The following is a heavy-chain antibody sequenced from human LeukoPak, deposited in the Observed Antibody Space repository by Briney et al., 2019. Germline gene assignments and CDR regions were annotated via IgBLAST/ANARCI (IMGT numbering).Heavy chain of an antibody. Sequence: GSLRLPCAASGSTFRSYEMNWVRQAPGKGLEWVSYISSSGATIYYVDSVKGRFTVSRDNAKNSLFLQMNSLRAEDTAVYYCARDPAGSWFHYYFDYWGQGALVTVSS. D-gene: IGHD6-13*01. CDR3: ARDPAGSWFHYYFDY. J-gene: IGHJ4*02. CDR1: GSTFRSYE. V-gene: IGHV3-48*03. CDR2: ISSSGATI.